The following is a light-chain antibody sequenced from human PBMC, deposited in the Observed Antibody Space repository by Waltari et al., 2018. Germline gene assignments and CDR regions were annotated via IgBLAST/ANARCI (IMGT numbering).Light chain of an antibody. V-gene: IGLV3-1*01. CDR3: QAWDSSTAV. Sequence: SYELTQPPSVSVSPGQTASITCSGDKLGXKXXCWYQQKPGQSPVLVIYQDSKRPSGIPERFSGSNSGNTATLTISGTQAMDEADYYCQAWDSSTAVFXGGTKLTVL. J-gene: IGLJ2*01. CDR2: QDS. CDR1: KLGXKX.